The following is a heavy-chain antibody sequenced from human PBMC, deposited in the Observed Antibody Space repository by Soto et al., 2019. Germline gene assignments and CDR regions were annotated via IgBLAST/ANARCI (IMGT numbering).Heavy chain of an antibody. D-gene: IGHD6-19*01. Sequence: GGSLRLSCAASGFTVSSNYMSWVRQAPGKGLEWVSVIYSGGSTYYADSVKGRFTISRDNSKNTLYLQMNSLRAEDTAVYYCARDHLAVAGYYYHGMDVWGQGTTVTVSS. V-gene: IGHV3-53*01. CDR2: IYSGGST. CDR3: ARDHLAVAGYYYHGMDV. J-gene: IGHJ6*02. CDR1: GFTVSSNY.